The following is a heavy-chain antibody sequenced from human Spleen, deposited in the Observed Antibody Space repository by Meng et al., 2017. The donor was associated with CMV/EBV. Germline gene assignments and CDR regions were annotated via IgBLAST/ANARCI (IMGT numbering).Heavy chain of an antibody. Sequence: GGSLRLSCAASGFTFSSYGMHWVRQAPGKGLEWVSGISWNSVTKGYADSVKGRFTISRDNAKNSLYLQMNSLRPEDTALYYCANDSKQQPINWFDPWGQGTLVTVSS. CDR2: ISWNSVTK. D-gene: IGHD6-13*01. V-gene: IGHV3-9*01. J-gene: IGHJ5*02. CDR1: GFTFSSYG. CDR3: ANDSKQQPINWFDP.